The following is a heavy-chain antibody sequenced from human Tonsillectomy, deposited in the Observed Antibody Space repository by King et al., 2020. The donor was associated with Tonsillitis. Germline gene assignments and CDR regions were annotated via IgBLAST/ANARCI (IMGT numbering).Heavy chain of an antibody. CDR3: ARLDADDY. V-gene: IGHV1-8*01. J-gene: IGHJ4*02. D-gene: IGHD3/OR15-3a*01. CDR1: GYTFTSYD. Sequence: VQLVESGAEVKKPGASVKVSCKASGYTFTSYDINWVRQAAGQGLEWMAWMNPNSGYTGYAQKFQGRVTLTSNTSISTAYMEMSSLRSEDTAVYYCARLDADDYWGQGTLVTVSS. CDR2: MNPNSGYT.